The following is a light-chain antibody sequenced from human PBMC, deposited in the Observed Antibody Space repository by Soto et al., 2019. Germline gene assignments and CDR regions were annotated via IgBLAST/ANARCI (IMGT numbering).Light chain of an antibody. J-gene: IGKJ4*01. Sequence: EIVLTQSPGTLSLSPGERATLSCRASQSVSSRSLAWYQQKPGQAPRLLMYGTSSRATGTPDRFSGSGSGTDFTLTISRLESEDFGVYYCQQYGSSPLTFGGGTKVEIK. V-gene: IGKV3-20*01. CDR1: QSVSSRS. CDR3: QQYGSSPLT. CDR2: GTS.